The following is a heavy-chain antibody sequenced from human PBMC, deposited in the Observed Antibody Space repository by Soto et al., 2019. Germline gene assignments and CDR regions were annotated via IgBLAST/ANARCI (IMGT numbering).Heavy chain of an antibody. V-gene: IGHV4-59*08. CDR1: GGSVSSDY. CDR2: IYDSGTP. Sequence: SETLSLTCSVSGGSVSSDYWTWIRQPPGKGLEWMGFIYDSGTPNYNPSLKSRVIISIDTSKNQFSLNLTSVTAADTAIYYCARQTIHNWFDPWGQGTLVT. CDR3: ARQTIHNWFDP. D-gene: IGHD3-3*01. J-gene: IGHJ5*02.